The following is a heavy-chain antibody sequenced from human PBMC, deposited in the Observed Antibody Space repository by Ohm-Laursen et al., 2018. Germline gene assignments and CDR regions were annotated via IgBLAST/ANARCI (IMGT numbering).Heavy chain of an antibody. CDR1: GFTFNNYW. CDR3: ARGSSSWYNAFDI. J-gene: IGHJ3*02. D-gene: IGHD6-13*01. Sequence: SLRLSCAASGFTFNNYWMHWVRQAPGKGLVWVSRIYSDGTSTNYADSVKGRFTISRDNAKNTVYLQMNSLRAEDTAVYYCARGSSSWYNAFDIWGQGTMVTVSS. V-gene: IGHV3-74*01. CDR2: IYSDGTST.